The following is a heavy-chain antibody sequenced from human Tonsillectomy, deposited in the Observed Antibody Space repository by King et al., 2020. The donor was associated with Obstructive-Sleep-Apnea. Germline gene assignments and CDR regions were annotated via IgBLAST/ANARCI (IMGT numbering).Heavy chain of an antibody. CDR2: ISWNSGSI. CDR3: AKDAIRYFDWLPRGGAFDI. CDR1: GFTFDDYA. V-gene: IGHV3-9*01. J-gene: IGHJ3*02. Sequence: VQLVESGGGLVQPGRSLRLSCAASGFTFDDYAMHWVRQAPVTGLEWVSGISWNSGSIGYADSVKGRFTISRDTAKNSLYLQMTSLRAEDTALYYCAKDAIRYFDWLPRGGAFDIWGQGTMVTVSS. D-gene: IGHD3-9*01.